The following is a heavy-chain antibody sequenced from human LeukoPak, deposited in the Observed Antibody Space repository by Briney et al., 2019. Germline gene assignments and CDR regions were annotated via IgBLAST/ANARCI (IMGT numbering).Heavy chain of an antibody. J-gene: IGHJ4*02. CDR2: INPNSGGT. Sequence: PGASVKVSCKASRYIFTSYYIHWVRQAPGQGLEWMGWINPNSGGTKYAQGFQGRVTMTSDTSISTAYMELSRLRSDDPAVYFCARDRGSSWYADYWGQGTLVTVSS. V-gene: IGHV1-2*02. CDR3: ARDRGSSWYADY. CDR1: RYIFTSYY. D-gene: IGHD6-13*01.